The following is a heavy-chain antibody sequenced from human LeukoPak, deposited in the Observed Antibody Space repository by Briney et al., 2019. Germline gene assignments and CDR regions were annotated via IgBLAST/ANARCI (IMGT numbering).Heavy chain of an antibody. CDR3: ARVGYDFWSTIGGYFDY. CDR1: GYTFTGYG. D-gene: IGHD3-3*01. Sequence: ASVKVSCKASGYTFTGYGISWVRQAPGQGLEWMGWISAYNGNTNYAQKLQGRVTMTTDTPTSTAYMELRSLRSDDTAVYYCARVGYDFWSTIGGYFDYWGQGTLVTVSS. V-gene: IGHV1-18*01. J-gene: IGHJ4*02. CDR2: ISAYNGNT.